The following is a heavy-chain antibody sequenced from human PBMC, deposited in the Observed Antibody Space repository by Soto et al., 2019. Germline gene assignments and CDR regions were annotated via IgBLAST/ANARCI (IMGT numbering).Heavy chain of an antibody. D-gene: IGHD1-26*01. Sequence: SETLSLTCTVSGGSISSYYWSWIRQPPGKGLEWIGYIYYSGSTNYNPSLKSRVTISVDTSKNQFSLKLSSVTAADTAVYYCARRMNTVYSRSYYYMDVWGKGTTVTVSS. CDR1: GGSISSYY. V-gene: IGHV4-59*08. CDR2: IYYSGST. J-gene: IGHJ6*03. CDR3: ARRMNTVYSRSYYYMDV.